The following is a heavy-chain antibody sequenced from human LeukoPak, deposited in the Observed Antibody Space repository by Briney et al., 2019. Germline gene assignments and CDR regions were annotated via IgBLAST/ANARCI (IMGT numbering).Heavy chain of an antibody. CDR3: ARGRSNYYGMDV. J-gene: IGHJ6*02. D-gene: IGHD1-26*01. CDR1: GGSISSSTHC. CDR2: IYYNGNT. V-gene: IGHV4-61*01. Sequence: SETLSLTCTVSGGSISSSTHCWNWIRRPPGKGLEWIVYIYYNGNTNYSPSLKSRVTMSVDTSKNLFSLKVSSVTAADTAVYYCARGRSNYYGMDVWGQGTTVTVSS.